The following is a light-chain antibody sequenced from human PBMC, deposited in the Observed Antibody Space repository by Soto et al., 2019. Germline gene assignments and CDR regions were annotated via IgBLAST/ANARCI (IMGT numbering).Light chain of an antibody. V-gene: IGKV1-5*03. Sequence: DRVTITCRASQTISSWLAWYQQKPGKAPKLLIYKASTLESGVPSRFSGSGSGTDFTLTVTSLQPEDFATYYCQQYSYYATFGQGTKVEI. CDR2: KAS. CDR1: QTISSW. CDR3: QQYSYYAT. J-gene: IGKJ1*01.